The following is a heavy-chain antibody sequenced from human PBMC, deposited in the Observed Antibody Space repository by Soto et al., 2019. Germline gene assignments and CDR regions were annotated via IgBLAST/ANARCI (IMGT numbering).Heavy chain of an antibody. CDR2: ISYDGSNK. CDR3: ARDIPEPVKGITGTTSGDY. Sequence: PGGSLRLSCAASGFTFSSYAMHWVRQAPGKGLEWVAVISYDGSNKYYADSVKGRFTISRDNSKNTLYLQMNSLRAEDTAVYYCARDIPEPVKGITGTTSGDYWGQGT. D-gene: IGHD1-7*01. V-gene: IGHV3-30-3*01. CDR1: GFTFSSYA. J-gene: IGHJ4*02.